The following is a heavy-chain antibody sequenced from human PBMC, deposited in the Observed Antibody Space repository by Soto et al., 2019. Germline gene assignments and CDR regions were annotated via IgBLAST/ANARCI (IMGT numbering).Heavy chain of an antibody. V-gene: IGHV4-30-2*01. D-gene: IGHD3-10*01. Sequence: SETLSLTCAVAGGSMSIGGQSWSCIRQPPGKGLEWLGFIYYTGSTYYNPSLKSRVTLSVDRSKNQFSLNLTSVTAADTAMYFCARAPPGPYPRWDVWRQGTTVTVSS. CDR2: IYYTGST. CDR1: GGSMSIGGQS. J-gene: IGHJ6*02. CDR3: ARAPPGPYPRWDV.